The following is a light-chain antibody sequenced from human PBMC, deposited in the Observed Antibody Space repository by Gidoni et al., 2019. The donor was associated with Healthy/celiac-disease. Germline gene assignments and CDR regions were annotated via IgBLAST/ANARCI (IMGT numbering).Light chain of an antibody. Sequence: DIVMTQSPDSLAVSLGERATINCKSSQSVLYSSDNKNYLAWYQQKPGQPPKLLIYWASTRESGVPDRFSGSGSGTDFTLTISSLQAEDVAVYYCQQYYSISYTFXXXTKLEIK. CDR3: QQYYSISYT. J-gene: IGKJ2*01. CDR2: WAS. V-gene: IGKV4-1*01. CDR1: QSVLYSSDNKNY.